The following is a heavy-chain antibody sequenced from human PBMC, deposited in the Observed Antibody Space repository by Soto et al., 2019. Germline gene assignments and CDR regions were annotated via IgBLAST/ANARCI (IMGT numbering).Heavy chain of an antibody. CDR3: ARSTYYYDSSGSPDAFEI. D-gene: IGHD3-22*01. V-gene: IGHV5-51*01. CDR1: GYSFTSYW. Sequence: PGESQKISCKGSGYSFTSYWVGWVRQMPGKGLEWMGIIYPGDSDTRYSPSFQGQVTISADKSISTAYLQWSSLKASDTAMYYCARSTYYYDSSGSPDAFEIWGQGTMVTVSS. J-gene: IGHJ3*02. CDR2: IYPGDSDT.